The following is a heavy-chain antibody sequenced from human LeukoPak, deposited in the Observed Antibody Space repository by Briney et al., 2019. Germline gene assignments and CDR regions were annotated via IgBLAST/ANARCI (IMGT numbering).Heavy chain of an antibody. Sequence: PGRSLRLPCAASGFTFSSYGMHWVRQAPGKGLEWVAVIWYDGSNKYYADSVEGRFTISRDNSKNTLYLQMNSLRAEDTAVYYCARDPTYYDSSGYYPSYSDYWGQGTLVTVSS. D-gene: IGHD3-22*01. CDR3: ARDPTYYDSSGYYPSYSDY. V-gene: IGHV3-33*01. CDR2: IWYDGSNK. J-gene: IGHJ4*02. CDR1: GFTFSSYG.